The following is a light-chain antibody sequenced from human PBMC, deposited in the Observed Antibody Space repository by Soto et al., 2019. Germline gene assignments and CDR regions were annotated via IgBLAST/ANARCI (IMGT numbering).Light chain of an antibody. CDR1: SSDAGNYNF. Sequence: ALTQPASVSGSPGQSITISCTGTSSDAGNYNFVSWYQQHPGKAPKVIIYEDSTRPSGVSNRISGSKSGNTASLTISGLQAEDEADYYCCSYAGSSTSWVFGGGTKVTVL. CDR2: EDS. V-gene: IGLV2-23*01. CDR3: CSYAGSSTSWV. J-gene: IGLJ3*02.